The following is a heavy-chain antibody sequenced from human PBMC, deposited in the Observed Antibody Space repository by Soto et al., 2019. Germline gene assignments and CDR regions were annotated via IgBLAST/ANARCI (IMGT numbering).Heavy chain of an antibody. CDR2: ILPLFGTT. CDR1: EGTFNSHV. Sequence: QVQLVQSRSEVKKPGSSVRVSCRASEGTFNSHVVSWVRQAPGQGLQWMGGILPLFGTTNYAHQLEGRVTIPADSSTATSFLDLSGLTPGDTAVYYCARGGTLYESSQKYYQYGLDVWGQGTTVIVSS. CDR3: ARGGTLYESSQKYYQYGLDV. V-gene: IGHV1-69*01. J-gene: IGHJ6*02. D-gene: IGHD2-15*01.